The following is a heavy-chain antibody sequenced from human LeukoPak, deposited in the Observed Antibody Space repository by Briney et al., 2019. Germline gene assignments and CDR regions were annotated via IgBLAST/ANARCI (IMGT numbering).Heavy chain of an antibody. D-gene: IGHD2-2*01. CDR2: ISGSGDTT. J-gene: IGHJ4*02. V-gene: IGHV3-23*01. CDR3: ARTPQKYCSSTTCYPDY. Sequence: PGGSLRLSCAASGFTFSSYAMSWVRLAPGKGLEWVSTISGSGDTTYYADSVRGRFTISRDSSKNTLYLQMDSLRAENTAIYYCARTPQKYCSSTTCYPDYWGQGTLVTVSS. CDR1: GFTFSSYA.